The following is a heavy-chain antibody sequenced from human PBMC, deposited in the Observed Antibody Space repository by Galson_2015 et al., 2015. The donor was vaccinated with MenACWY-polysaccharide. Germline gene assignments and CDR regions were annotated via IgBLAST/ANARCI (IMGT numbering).Heavy chain of an antibody. CDR2: IYHFGT. CDR1: GASISSGTYA. V-gene: IGHV4-30-2*06. CDR3: ARGSNIGGFYAGFDY. D-gene: IGHD3-22*01. J-gene: IGHJ4*02. Sequence: TLSLTCAVSGASISSGTYAWSWVRQSPGEGLEWIGSIYHFGTFYNPSLESRVTISIDRSESQFSLTLTSLTAADTAGYYCARGSNIGGFYAGFDYWGQGTRVTVSS.